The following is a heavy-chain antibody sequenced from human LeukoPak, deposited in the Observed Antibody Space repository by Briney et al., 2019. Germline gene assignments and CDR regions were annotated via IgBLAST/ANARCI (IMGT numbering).Heavy chain of an antibody. Sequence: SQTLSLTFASSGYSVSSNSSAWNWIRQSPSRGLEWLGSTYYRSKWYNDYAVSVKSRINIKPDTSKDQFSLQMNSVTPEDTAVYYCARGRPSYYGMDVWGQGTTVTVSS. CDR3: ARGRPSYYGMDV. J-gene: IGHJ6*02. V-gene: IGHV6-1*01. CDR2: TYYRSKWYN. CDR1: GYSVSSNSSA.